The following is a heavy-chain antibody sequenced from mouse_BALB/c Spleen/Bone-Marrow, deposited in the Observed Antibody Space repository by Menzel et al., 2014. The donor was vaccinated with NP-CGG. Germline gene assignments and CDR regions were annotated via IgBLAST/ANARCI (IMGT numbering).Heavy chain of an antibody. J-gene: IGHJ4*01. CDR3: ARRDGGPMDY. V-gene: IGHV5-6*02. CDR2: ISSGGSYT. CDR1: GFTFSNYG. Sequence: EVKGVESGGDLVKPGGSLKLSCAASGFTFSNYGMSWVRQTPDKRLEWVATISSGGSYTYYPDSVKGRFTISRDNAKNTLYLQMNSLKSEDTAMYYCARRDGGPMDYWGQRTSVTVSS. D-gene: IGHD2-3*01.